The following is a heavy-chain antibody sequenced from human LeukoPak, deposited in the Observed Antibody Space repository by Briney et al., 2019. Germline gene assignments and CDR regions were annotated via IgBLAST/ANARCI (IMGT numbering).Heavy chain of an antibody. CDR3: ARAISYTNYGMDV. V-gene: IGHV3-74*01. Sequence: GGSLRLSCAASGFTLSNYWMHWVRQVPGKGLVWVSRINSDGSSTSYADSVKGRFTISRDNAKNTLYLQMNSLRAEDTAVYCCARAISYTNYGMDVWGQGTTVTVSS. D-gene: IGHD4-11*01. CDR1: GFTLSNYW. J-gene: IGHJ6*02. CDR2: INSDGSST.